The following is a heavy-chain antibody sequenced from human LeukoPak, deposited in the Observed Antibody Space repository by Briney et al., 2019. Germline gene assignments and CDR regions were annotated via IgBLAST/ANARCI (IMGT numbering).Heavy chain of an antibody. CDR1: GGSISSYY. J-gene: IGHJ6*03. CDR2: IYTSGST. V-gene: IGHV4-4*07. D-gene: IGHD5-12*01. Sequence: SETLSLTCTVSGGSISSYYWSWIRQPAGKGLEWIGRIYTSGSTNYNPSLKSRVTMSVDTSKNQFSLQLSSVTAADTAVYYCARDYSGYDRKSDYYYYYMDVWGKGTTVAVSS. CDR3: ARDYSGYDRKSDYYYYYMDV.